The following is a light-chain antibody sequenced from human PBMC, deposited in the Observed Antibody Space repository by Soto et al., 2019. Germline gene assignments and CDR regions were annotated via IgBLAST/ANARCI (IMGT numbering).Light chain of an antibody. Sequence: DIQMTQSPSSLSASVGDRVTLTCRASQSISTYLNWYEQKPGKAPNLLTYGASNLQSGVPSRFSGGGSGTDFTLTISSLQPEDFGTYYCQQSYTSPVTFGGGTKVDIK. CDR2: GAS. CDR1: QSISTY. V-gene: IGKV1-39*01. J-gene: IGKJ4*01. CDR3: QQSYTSPVT.